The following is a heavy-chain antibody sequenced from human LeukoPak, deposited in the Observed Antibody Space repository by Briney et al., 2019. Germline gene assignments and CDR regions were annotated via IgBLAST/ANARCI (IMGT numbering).Heavy chain of an antibody. CDR1: GYTFTGYY. D-gene: IGHD3-10*01. V-gene: IGHV1-2*02. Sequence: ASVKVSCKASGYTFTGYYMHWVRQAPGQGLEWMGWINPNSGGTNYAQKFQGRVTMTRDTSISTAYMELSRLRSDDTAVYYCARVPLITMVRGVKFDYWGQGTLVTVSS. CDR3: ARVPLITMVRGVKFDY. J-gene: IGHJ4*02. CDR2: INPNSGGT.